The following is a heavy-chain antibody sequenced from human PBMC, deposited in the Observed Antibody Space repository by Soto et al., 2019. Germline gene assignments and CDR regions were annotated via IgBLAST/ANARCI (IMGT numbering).Heavy chain of an antibody. J-gene: IGHJ6*02. CDR2: IIPIFGTA. CDR1: GGTFSSYA. CDR3: ARDPAVAGRDYYYYYGMGV. Sequence: SVKVYCKASGGTFSSYAISWVRQAPGQGLEWMGGIIPIFGTANYAQKFQGRVTITADESTSTAYMELSSLRSEDTAVYYCARDPAVAGRDYYYYYGMGVWGQGTTVTVSS. D-gene: IGHD6-19*01. V-gene: IGHV1-69*13.